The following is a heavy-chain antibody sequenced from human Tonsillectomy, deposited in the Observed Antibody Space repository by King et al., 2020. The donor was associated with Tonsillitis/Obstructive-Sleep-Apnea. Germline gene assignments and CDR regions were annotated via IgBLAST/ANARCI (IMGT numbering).Heavy chain of an antibody. CDR2: IDWDDDK. CDR1: GFSLSTTGMC. V-gene: IGHV2-70*11. CDR3: ARIRIDGANSYYYDMDV. J-gene: IGHJ6*03. D-gene: IGHD4/OR15-4a*01. Sequence: TLKESGPALVKPTQTLTLTCTFSGFSLSTTGMCVSWIRQPPGKALEWLARIDWDDDKYYSTSLKTRLTIYKDTSKNQVVLTMTNMDPVDTATYYCARIRIDGANSYYYDMDVWGKGTTVTVSS.